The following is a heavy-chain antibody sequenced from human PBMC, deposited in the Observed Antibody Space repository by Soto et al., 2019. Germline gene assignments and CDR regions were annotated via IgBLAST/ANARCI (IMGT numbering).Heavy chain of an antibody. Sequence: LVESGGRVVRPGRSPTLSCAASGFTFASYGMHWVRQAPGKGLEWVATVSFDSKNKYYIDSVEGRFTISRDNSENTLSLQMNSLRHEDTAVYYCAKESVEATYSFYGLDVWGPGTTVTVSS. CDR3: AKESVEATYSFYGLDV. J-gene: IGHJ6*02. CDR2: VSFDSKNK. CDR1: GFTFASYG. V-gene: IGHV3-30*18. D-gene: IGHD4-4*01.